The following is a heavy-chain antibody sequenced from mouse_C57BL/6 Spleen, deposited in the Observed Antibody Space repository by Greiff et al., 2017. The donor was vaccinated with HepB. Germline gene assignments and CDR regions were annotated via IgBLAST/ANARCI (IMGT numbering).Heavy chain of an antibody. V-gene: IGHV10-1*01. CDR2: IRSKSNNYAT. D-gene: IGHD1-1*01. CDR1: GFSFNTYA. Sequence: EVKLMESGGGLVQPKGSLKLSCAASGFSFNTYAMNWVRQAPGKGLEWVARIRSKSNNYATYYADSVKDRFTISRDDSESMLYLQMNNLKTEDTAMYYCVVYYGSTFYAMDYWGQGTSVTVSS. CDR3: VVYYGSTFYAMDY. J-gene: IGHJ4*01.